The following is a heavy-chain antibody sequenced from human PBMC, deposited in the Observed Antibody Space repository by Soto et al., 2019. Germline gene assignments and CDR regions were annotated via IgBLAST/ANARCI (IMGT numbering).Heavy chain of an antibody. CDR1: GYTFNTYA. Sequence: QVPLVQSGAEVKKPGASVKVSCKASGYTFNTYAMTWVRQAPGQGLEWMGWISGYNGNTNYAQTLQGRGTMTTDTSTSTAYLELRSLRSDDTAVYYCARTVEYDSIPYYYADFWGQGTLVTVSS. D-gene: IGHD2-21*01. CDR2: ISGYNGNT. CDR3: ARTVEYDSIPYYYADF. J-gene: IGHJ4*01. V-gene: IGHV1-18*01.